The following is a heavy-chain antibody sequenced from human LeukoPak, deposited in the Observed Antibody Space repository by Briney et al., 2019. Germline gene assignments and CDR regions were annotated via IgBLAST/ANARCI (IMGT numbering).Heavy chain of an antibody. Sequence: PGRSLRLSCAASGFTFSTYAMHWVRQAPGKGLEWVAVISQDGNNEYYTDSVKGRFTISTDNSKNTLYLQMNSLRAEDTAVFYCARDHRVPATALGYMDVWGKGTTVTVSS. D-gene: IGHD2-2*01. CDR1: GFTFSTYA. CDR3: ARDHRVPATALGYMDV. V-gene: IGHV3-30*04. J-gene: IGHJ6*03. CDR2: ISQDGNNE.